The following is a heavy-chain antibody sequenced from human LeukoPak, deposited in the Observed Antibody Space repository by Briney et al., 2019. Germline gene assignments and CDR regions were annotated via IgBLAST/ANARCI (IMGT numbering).Heavy chain of an antibody. Sequence: ASVKVSCKASGGTFSSYAISWVRQAPGQGLEWMGGIIPIFGTANYAQKFQGRVTITADESTSTAYMELSSLRSEDTAVYYCASPANRVYGSYYGMDVWGQGTTVTVSS. J-gene: IGHJ6*02. CDR1: GGTFSSYA. CDR2: IIPIFGTA. CDR3: ASPANRVYGSYYGMDV. D-gene: IGHD1-14*01. V-gene: IGHV1-69*13.